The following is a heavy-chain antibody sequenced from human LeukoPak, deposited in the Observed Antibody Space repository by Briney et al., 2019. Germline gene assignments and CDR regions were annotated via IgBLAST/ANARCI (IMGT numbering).Heavy chain of an antibody. D-gene: IGHD1-26*01. V-gene: IGHV4-31*03. CDR3: ASQWGSGNYGMDV. CDR2: IYYSGST. CDR1: GGSISSGGYY. Sequence: SQTLSLTCTVSGGSISSGGYYWSWIRQHPGKGLEWIAYIYYSGSTYYNPSLKSRVTISVDMSKNQFSLKLSSVTAAGTAVYYCASQWGSGNYGMDVWGKGTTVTVSS. J-gene: IGHJ6*04.